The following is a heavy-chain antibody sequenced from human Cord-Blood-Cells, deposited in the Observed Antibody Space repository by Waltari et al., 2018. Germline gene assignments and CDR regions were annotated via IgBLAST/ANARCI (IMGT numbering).Heavy chain of an antibody. V-gene: IGHV4-39*01. D-gene: IGHD5-12*01. CDR2: IYYSGST. CDR3: ARHVVIVATSLDY. CDR1: GGSISSSSYY. Sequence: QLQLQESGPGLVKASETLSLTCTGSGGSISSSSYYWGWIRQPPGKGLEWIGSIYYSGSTYYNPSLKSRVTISVDTSKNQFSLKLSSVTAADTAVYYCARHVVIVATSLDYWGQGTLVTVSS. J-gene: IGHJ4*02.